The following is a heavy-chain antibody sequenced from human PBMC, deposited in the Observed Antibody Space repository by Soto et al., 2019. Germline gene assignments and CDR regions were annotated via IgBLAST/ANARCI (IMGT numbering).Heavy chain of an antibody. D-gene: IGHD2-2*01. CDR3: ARALKFCSSTSCYAHPRVMDF. V-gene: IGHV4-34*01. CDR1: GGSFSGYY. CDR2: INHSGST. J-gene: IGHJ6*02. Sequence: SETLSLTCAVYGGSFSGYYWSWIRQPPGKGLEWIGEINHSGSTNYNPSLKSRVTISVDTSKNQFSLKLSSVTAADTAVYYCARALKFCSSTSCYAHPRVMDFRGQGTTVTVSS.